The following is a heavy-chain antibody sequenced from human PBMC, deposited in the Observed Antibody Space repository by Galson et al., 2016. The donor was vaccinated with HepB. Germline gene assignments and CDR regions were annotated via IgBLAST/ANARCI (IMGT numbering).Heavy chain of an antibody. CDR1: GFTFSSYG. CDR2: IWYDGSNK. CDR3: AREGIPGLRRDWFDP. Sequence: SLRLSCAASGFTFSSYGMHWVRQAPGKGLEWVAVIWYDGSNKFYADSVKGRFTISRDNSKNTLFLQMNSLRAEDTAVYYCAREGIPGLRRDWFDPWGQGTLSPSPQ. J-gene: IGHJ5*02. V-gene: IGHV3-33*01. D-gene: IGHD4-17*01.